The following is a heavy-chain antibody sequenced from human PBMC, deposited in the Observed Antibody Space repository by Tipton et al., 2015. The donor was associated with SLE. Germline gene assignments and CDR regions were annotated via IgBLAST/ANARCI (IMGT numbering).Heavy chain of an antibody. D-gene: IGHD5-24*01. CDR3: ASSRSPGMATAPRY. CDR2: LNWNNSTI. Sequence: SLRLSCEASGFTFDVYAMHWVRQAPAKGLEWVSGLNWNNSTIAYADSVKGRFTISRDNAKNSLYLHMNSLRPEDTALYYCASSRSPGMATAPRYWGQGTLVTVIS. V-gene: IGHV3-9*01. CDR1: GFTFDVYA. J-gene: IGHJ4*02.